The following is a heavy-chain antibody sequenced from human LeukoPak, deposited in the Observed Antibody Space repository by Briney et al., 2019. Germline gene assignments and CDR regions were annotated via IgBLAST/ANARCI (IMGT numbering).Heavy chain of an antibody. CDR3: ARRPGATPNWFDP. CDR2: IYHSGST. Sequence: PSETLSLTCTVSGYSISSGYYWGWIRQPPGKGLEWIGSIYHSGSTYYNPSLKSRVTISVDTSKNQFSLKLSFVTAADTAVYYCARRPGATPNWFDPWGQGTLVTVSS. CDR1: GYSISSGYY. J-gene: IGHJ5*02. D-gene: IGHD1-26*01. V-gene: IGHV4-38-2*02.